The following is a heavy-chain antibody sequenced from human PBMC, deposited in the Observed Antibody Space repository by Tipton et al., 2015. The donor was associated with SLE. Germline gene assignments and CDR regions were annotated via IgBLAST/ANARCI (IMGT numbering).Heavy chain of an antibody. Sequence: QLVQSGAEVKKPGASVKVSCKPSDYTLSKFGFSWVRQAPGQGLEWMGWSSTYNEDTRYAQKVQGRVTMTTDTSTGTAYMELRSLTPDDTAVYYCARAFRDGYNYPTTRFDSWGQGTLVTVSS. CDR1: DYTLSKFG. CDR2: SSTYNEDT. CDR3: ARAFRDGYNYPTTRFDS. D-gene: IGHD5-24*01. V-gene: IGHV1-18*01. J-gene: IGHJ4*02.